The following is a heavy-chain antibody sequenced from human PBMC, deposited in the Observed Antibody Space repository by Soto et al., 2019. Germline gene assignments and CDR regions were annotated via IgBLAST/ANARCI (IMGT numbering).Heavy chain of an antibody. CDR3: ARRRYCGYDCYHKHYYGMDV. Sequence: QVQLVQSGAELKKTGSSVKVSCRASGDTFSSYVVNWVRQAPGRGLEWMGRIITVLGTTDYAQNFKGRDTITAEKSTKTVYMELSSLRSEDTAVYYCARRRYCGYDCYHKHYYGMDVWGQGTTVTVAS. CDR2: IITVLGTT. J-gene: IGHJ6*02. D-gene: IGHD2-21*01. V-gene: IGHV1-69*08. CDR1: GDTFSSYV.